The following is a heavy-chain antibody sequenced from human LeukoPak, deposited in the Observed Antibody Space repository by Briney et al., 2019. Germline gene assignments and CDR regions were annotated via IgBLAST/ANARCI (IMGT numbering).Heavy chain of an antibody. Sequence: KATETLSLTCTVSGDSISSGAYYWSWIRQHPGKGLEWIGYFYYSGSTYYNPSLKSRVTISVDTSKNQFSLKLRSVTAADTAVYYCARGDNIAAAGTLDYWGQGTLVT. CDR1: GDSISSGAYY. V-gene: IGHV4-31*03. D-gene: IGHD6-13*01. J-gene: IGHJ4*02. CDR3: ARGDNIAAAGTLDY. CDR2: FYYSGST.